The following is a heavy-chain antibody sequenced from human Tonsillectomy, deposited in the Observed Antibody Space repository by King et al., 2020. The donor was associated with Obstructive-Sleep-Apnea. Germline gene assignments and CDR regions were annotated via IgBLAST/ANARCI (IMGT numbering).Heavy chain of an antibody. CDR3: ARHLAAGTGWFDP. CDR2: IYFSGST. Sequence: QVQLQESGPGLVKPSETLSLTCTVSGGSISNYYWSWIRQPPGKGLEWIGYIYFSGSTNYNPSLKSRLTKSLDTAKNQFSLKLSSVTAADTAVYYCARHLAAGTGWFDPWGQGTLVTVSS. V-gene: IGHV4-59*08. CDR1: GGSISNYY. D-gene: IGHD6-13*01. J-gene: IGHJ5*02.